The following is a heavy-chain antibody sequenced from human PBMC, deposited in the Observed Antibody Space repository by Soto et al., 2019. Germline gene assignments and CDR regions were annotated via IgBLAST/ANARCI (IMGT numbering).Heavy chain of an antibody. J-gene: IGHJ6*03. Sequence: ASVKGACKASGYTITSYGISWVRKNTRQGLEWMGWISAYNGNTNYAQKLQGRVTMTTDTSTSTAYMELRSLRSDDTAVYYCARDRRVDIVVVPAASLMDVWGKGTTVTVSS. V-gene: IGHV1-18*01. D-gene: IGHD2-2*03. CDR2: ISAYNGNT. CDR3: ARDRRVDIVVVPAASLMDV. CDR1: GYTITSYG.